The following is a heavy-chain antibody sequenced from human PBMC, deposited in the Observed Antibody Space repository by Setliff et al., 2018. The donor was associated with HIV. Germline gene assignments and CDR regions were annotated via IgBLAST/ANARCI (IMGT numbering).Heavy chain of an antibody. Sequence: PSETLSLTCSISGGSISFYYWNWLRQTPGKGLEWIAYTFDNGNTHYNPSLESRVTLSLDTSKNQFSLKLSAVTAADTAVYYCARGVLITKRVTQTGGYYYYTDVWGKGTTVTVS. CDR1: GGSISFYY. V-gene: IGHV4-59*12. J-gene: IGHJ6*03. CDR3: ARGVLITKRVTQTGGYYYYTDV. CDR2: TFDNGNT. D-gene: IGHD2-21*02.